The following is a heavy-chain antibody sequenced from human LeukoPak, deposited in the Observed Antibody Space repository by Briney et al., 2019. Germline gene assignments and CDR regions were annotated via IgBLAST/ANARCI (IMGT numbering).Heavy chain of an antibody. J-gene: IGHJ6*03. CDR2: IYYSGST. CDR3: ARAYDILTGLYYMDV. CDR1: GGSISSSSYY. Sequence: SETLSLTCTVSGGSISSSSYYWGWIRQPPGKGLEWIGSIYYSGSTYYNPSLKSRVTISVDTSKNQFSLKLSSVTAADTAVYYCARAYDILTGLYYMDVWGKGTTVTVSS. D-gene: IGHD3-9*01. V-gene: IGHV4-39*07.